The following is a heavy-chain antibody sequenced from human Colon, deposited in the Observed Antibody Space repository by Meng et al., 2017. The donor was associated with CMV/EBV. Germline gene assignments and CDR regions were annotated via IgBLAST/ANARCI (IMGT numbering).Heavy chain of an antibody. CDR1: GFSFSSYA. J-gene: IGHJ5*02. V-gene: IGHV3-48*03. D-gene: IGHD3-3*01. CDR2: ISSSGSTI. CDR3: ARGGHNYDFWSGYSNWFDP. Sequence: GGSLRLSCEASGFSFSSYAMSWVRQAPGKGLEWVSYISSSGSTIYYADSVKGRFTISRDNAKNSLYLQMNSLRAEDTAVYYCARGGHNYDFWSGYSNWFDPWGQGTLVTVSS.